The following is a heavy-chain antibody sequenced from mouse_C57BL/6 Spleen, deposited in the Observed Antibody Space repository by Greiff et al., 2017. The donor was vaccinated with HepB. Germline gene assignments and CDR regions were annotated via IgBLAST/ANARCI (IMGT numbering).Heavy chain of an antibody. CDR1: GYTFTSYW. J-gene: IGHJ1*03. D-gene: IGHD1-1*01. V-gene: IGHV1-72*01. Sequence: VKLQQPGAELVKPGASVKLSCKASGYTFTSYWMHWVKQRPGRGLEWIGRIDPNSGGTKYNEKFKSKATLTVDKPSSTAYMQLSSLTSEDSAVYYCAREGLYYYGSSYVGWYFDVWGTGTTVTVSS. CDR3: AREGLYYYGSSYVGWYFDV. CDR2: IDPNSGGT.